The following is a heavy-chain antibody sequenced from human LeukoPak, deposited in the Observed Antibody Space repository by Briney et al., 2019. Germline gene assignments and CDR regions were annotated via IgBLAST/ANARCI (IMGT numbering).Heavy chain of an antibody. V-gene: IGHV1-46*01. CDR2: INPSGGST. Sequence: ASVKVSCKASGYTFTSYYMHWVRQAPGQGLEWMGIINPSGGSTSYAQKFQGRVTMTRDTSTSTVCMELSSLRSEDTAVYYCARGAYYYDSSGYYPIYFDSWGQGTLVTVSS. CDR3: ARGAYYYDSSGYYPIYFDS. CDR1: GYTFTSYY. J-gene: IGHJ4*02. D-gene: IGHD3-22*01.